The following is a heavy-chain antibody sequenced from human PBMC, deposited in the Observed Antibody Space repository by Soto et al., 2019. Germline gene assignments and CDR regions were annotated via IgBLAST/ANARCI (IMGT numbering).Heavy chain of an antibody. J-gene: IGHJ6*02. CDR3: AREVYYGMDV. V-gene: IGHV4-59*01. CDR1: GGSISSYY. Sequence: SETLSLTCTVSGGSISSYYWSWIRQPPGKGLEWIGYIYYSGSTNYNPSLKSRVTISVDTSKNQFSLKLSSVTAADTAVYYCAREVYYGMDVWGQGTTVTVSS. CDR2: IYYSGST.